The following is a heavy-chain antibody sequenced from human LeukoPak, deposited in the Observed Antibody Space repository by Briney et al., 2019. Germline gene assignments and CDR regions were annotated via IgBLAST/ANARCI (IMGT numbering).Heavy chain of an antibody. CDR1: GGSISSGGYY. V-gene: IGHV4-31*03. CDR2: IYYSGST. CDR3: ARYTVTTQKDAFDI. J-gene: IGHJ3*02. D-gene: IGHD4-17*01. Sequence: ASQTLSLTCTVSGGSISSGGYYWSWIRQHPGKGLEWIGYIYYSGSTCYNPSLKSRVTISVDTSKNQFSLKLSSVTAADTAVYYCARYTVTTQKDAFDIWGQGTMVTVSS.